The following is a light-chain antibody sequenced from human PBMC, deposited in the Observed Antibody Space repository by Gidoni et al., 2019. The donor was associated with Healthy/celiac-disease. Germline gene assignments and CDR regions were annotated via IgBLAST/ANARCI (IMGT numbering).Light chain of an antibody. CDR2: QDS. CDR3: QAWDSSTGV. J-gene: IGLJ3*02. V-gene: IGLV3-1*01. CDR1: KLGDKY. Sequence: SYELTQPPSVSVSPGQTASITCSVDKLGDKYACWYQQKPGQSPVLVFYQDSKRPSGIPERFSGSNSGNTATLTISGTQAMDEADYYCQAWDSSTGVFGGGTKLTVL.